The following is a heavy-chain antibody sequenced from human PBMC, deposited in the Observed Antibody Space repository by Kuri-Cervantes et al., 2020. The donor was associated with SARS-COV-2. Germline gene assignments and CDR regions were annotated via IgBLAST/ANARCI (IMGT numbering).Heavy chain of an antibody. V-gene: IGHV1-69*05. CDR3: ARSWGRSSSWYDAFDI. D-gene: IGHD6-13*01. Sequence: SVKVSCKASGGTFSSYAISWVRQAPGQGLEWMGGTIPIFGTANHAQKFRGRVTITTDESTSTAYMELSSLRSEDTAVYYCARSWGRSSSWYDAFDIWGQGTMVTVSS. CDR2: TIPIFGTA. CDR1: GGTFSSYA. J-gene: IGHJ3*02.